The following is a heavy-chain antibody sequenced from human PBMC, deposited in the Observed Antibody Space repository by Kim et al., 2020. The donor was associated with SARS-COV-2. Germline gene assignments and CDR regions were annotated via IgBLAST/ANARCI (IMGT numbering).Heavy chain of an antibody. Sequence: GGSLRLSCTASGFTFGDYAMSWVRQAPGKGLEWVGFIRSKAYGGTTEYAASVKGRFTISRDDSKRIAYLQMNSLKTEDTAVYYCTSVDIVVVVAATHSYGMDVWGQGTTVTVSS. CDR3: TSVDIVVVVAATHSYGMDV. V-gene: IGHV3-49*04. CDR1: GFTFGDYA. CDR2: IRSKAYGGTT. J-gene: IGHJ6*02. D-gene: IGHD2-15*01.